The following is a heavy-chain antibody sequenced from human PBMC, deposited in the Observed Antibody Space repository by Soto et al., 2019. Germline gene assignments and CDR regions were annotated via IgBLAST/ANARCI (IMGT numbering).Heavy chain of an antibody. V-gene: IGHV3-74*01. CDR3: ARQTGLGATNY. D-gene: IGHD1-26*01. CDR1: GFTFNNFW. Sequence: PGGSLRLSCAGSGFTFNNFWMHWVRQAPGKGLVWVARINTDGSVTSHADSVKGRFTISRDNAKRTLYLQMKSLRAEDSARYYCARQTGLGATNYWGRGTLVTVS. CDR2: INTDGSVT. J-gene: IGHJ4*02.